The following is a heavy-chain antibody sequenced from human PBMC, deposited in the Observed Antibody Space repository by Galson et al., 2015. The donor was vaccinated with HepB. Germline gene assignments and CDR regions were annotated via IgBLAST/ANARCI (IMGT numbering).Heavy chain of an antibody. J-gene: IGHJ3*02. CDR2: INPNSGGT. V-gene: IGHV1-2*02. CDR3: ARDHYSSGWYMLRGAFDI. D-gene: IGHD6-19*01. CDR1: GYTFTGYY. Sequence: SVKVSCKASGYTFTGYYMHWVRQAPGQGLEWMGWINPNSGGTNYAQKFQGRVTMTRDTSISTAYMELSRLRSDDTAVYYCARDHYSSGWYMLRGAFDIWGQGTMVTVSS.